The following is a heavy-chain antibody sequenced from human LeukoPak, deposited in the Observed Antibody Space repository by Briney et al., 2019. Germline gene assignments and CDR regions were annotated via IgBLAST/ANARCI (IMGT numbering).Heavy chain of an antibody. CDR3: ARRGYSGYGPSWFDY. D-gene: IGHD5-12*01. CDR2: INSDGSST. V-gene: IGHV3-74*01. J-gene: IGHJ4*02. Sequence: PGGSLRLSCAASGFTFSSYWMHWVCQAPGKGLVWVSRINSDGSSTSYADSVKGRFTISRDNAKNTLYLQMNSLRAEDTAVYYCARRGYSGYGPSWFDYWGQGTLVTVSS. CDR1: GFTFSSYW.